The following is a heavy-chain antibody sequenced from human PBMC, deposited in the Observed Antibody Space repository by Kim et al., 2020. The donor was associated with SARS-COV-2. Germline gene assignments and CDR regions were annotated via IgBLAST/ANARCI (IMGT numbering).Heavy chain of an antibody. CDR2: ISYDGTNK. CDR3: ATDLAQWLTSRYFYGMDV. D-gene: IGHD6-19*01. J-gene: IGHJ6*01. Sequence: AGSLRLSCAASGFTFSNYALHWVRQAPGKGPEWVSVISYDGTNKYYADSVKGRFTISRDNSKHTPDLHMNSLRMDDTGLYYWATDLAQWLTSRYFYGMDVW. CDR1: GFTFSNYA. V-gene: IGHV3-30-3*01.